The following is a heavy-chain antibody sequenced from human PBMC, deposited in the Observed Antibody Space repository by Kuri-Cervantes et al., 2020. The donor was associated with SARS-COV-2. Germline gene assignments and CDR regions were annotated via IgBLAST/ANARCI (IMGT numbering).Heavy chain of an antibody. CDR2: ISAYNGNT. CDR1: GYTFTSYG. J-gene: IGHJ5*02. CDR3: ATGPPLVGATSLGGWFDP. Sequence: ASVKVSCKASGYTFTSYGISWVRQAPGQGLEWMGWISAYNGNTNYAQKFQGRVTMTEDTSTDTAYMELSSLRSEDTAVYYCATGPPLVGATSLGGWFDPWGQGTLVTVSS. V-gene: IGHV1-18*01. D-gene: IGHD1-26*01.